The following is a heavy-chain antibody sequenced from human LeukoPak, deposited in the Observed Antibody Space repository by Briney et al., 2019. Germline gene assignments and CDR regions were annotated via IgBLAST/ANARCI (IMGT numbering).Heavy chain of an antibody. CDR3: AIYYYGSGSYTLDY. D-gene: IGHD3-10*01. V-gene: IGHV1-2*02. Sequence: GASVKVSCKASGYTFTGYYMHWVRQAPGQGLEWMGWINPNSGGTNYAQKFQGRVTMTRDTSISTAYMELSRLRSDDTAVYYCAIYYYGSGSYTLDYWGQGALVTVSS. J-gene: IGHJ4*02. CDR2: INPNSGGT. CDR1: GYTFTGYY.